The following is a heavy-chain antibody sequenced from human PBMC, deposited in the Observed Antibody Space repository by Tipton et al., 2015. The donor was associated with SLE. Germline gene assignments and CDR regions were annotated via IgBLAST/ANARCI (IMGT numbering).Heavy chain of an antibody. CDR3: ARQLALDAFDI. CDR1: GYTFTNYY. D-gene: IGHD1-1*01. CDR2: IIPSSGST. V-gene: IGHV1-46*01. Sequence: QLVQSGAEVKKPGASVKVSCKASGYTFTNYYIHWVRQAPGLGLEWMGVIIPSSGSTTYAQKFQDRVTMTSDTSTSTVYMELSSLRSDDTAVYYCARQLALDAFDIWGQGTMVTVSS. J-gene: IGHJ3*02.